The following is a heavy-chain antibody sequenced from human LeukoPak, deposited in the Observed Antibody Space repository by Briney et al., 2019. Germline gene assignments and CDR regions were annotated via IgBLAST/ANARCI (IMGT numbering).Heavy chain of an antibody. Sequence: GGSLRLSCAASGFTVSSNYMSWVRQAPGKGLEWVSVIYSTNNTYYTDSVKGRFTISRENSKNTLYPQMNSLRAEDTAVYYCARHLDYGDYVGFDYWGQGTLVTVSS. CDR1: GFTVSSNY. CDR3: ARHLDYGDYVGFDY. J-gene: IGHJ4*02. V-gene: IGHV3-53*01. CDR2: IYSTNNT. D-gene: IGHD4-17*01.